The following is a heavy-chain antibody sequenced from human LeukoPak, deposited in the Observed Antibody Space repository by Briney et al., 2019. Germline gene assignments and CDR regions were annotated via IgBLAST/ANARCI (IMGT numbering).Heavy chain of an antibody. Sequence: GGSLRLSCVVSGITLSNYGMSWVRQAPGKGLEWVSGISERGGSTNYANSVKGRFIISRDTSKDTVYLQMNSLRVEDTAVYFCAKRGIVIRAVIIIGFHKEAYYFDYWGQGILVTVSS. CDR3: AKRGIVIRAVIIIGFHKEAYYFDY. CDR1: GITLSNYG. D-gene: IGHD3-10*01. V-gene: IGHV3-23*01. J-gene: IGHJ4*02. CDR2: ISERGGST.